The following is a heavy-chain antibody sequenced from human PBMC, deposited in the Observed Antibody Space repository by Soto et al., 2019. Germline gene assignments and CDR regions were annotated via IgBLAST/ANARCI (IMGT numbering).Heavy chain of an antibody. Sequence: SETLSLTCPVSGGSISSYYWSWIRQPTGKGLEWIGRIYTSGSANYNPSLKSRVTMSVDTSKNQFSLKLSSVTAADTAVYYCAGDSSYCSGGSCYQPINWFDPWGEGTLVTVS. CDR3: AGDSSYCSGGSCYQPINWFDP. D-gene: IGHD2-15*01. CDR1: GGSISSYY. J-gene: IGHJ5*02. CDR2: IYTSGSA. V-gene: IGHV4-4*07.